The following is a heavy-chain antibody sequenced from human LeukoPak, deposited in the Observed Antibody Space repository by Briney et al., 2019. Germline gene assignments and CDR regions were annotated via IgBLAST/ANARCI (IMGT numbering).Heavy chain of an antibody. CDR3: ARHHDSSRNPFVP. V-gene: IGHV5-51*01. CDR1: GYSFTSYW. D-gene: IGHD3-22*01. Sequence: PGESLKISCKGSGYSFTSYWIGWVRQMPGKGLEWRGIIYPGDSDTIYSPSIQGQVTMSADKSITTTYLNWSSLKASDTAMYYCARHHDSSRNPFVPWGQGTLVTVSS. J-gene: IGHJ5*02. CDR2: IYPGDSDT.